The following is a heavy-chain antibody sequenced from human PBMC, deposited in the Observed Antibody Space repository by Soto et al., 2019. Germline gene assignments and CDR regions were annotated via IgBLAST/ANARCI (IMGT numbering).Heavy chain of an antibody. V-gene: IGHV1-69*06. J-gene: IGHJ6*02. D-gene: IGHD1-26*01. CDR1: GGTFRSYG. Sequence: ASVKVSCKASGGTFRSYGINWVRQAPGQGLEWMGGTVPSYGTAYYAQKFQGRLTITADTSTSTAYMELSSLRYEDTAVYYCARSVDVGALYYGMDVWGQGTTVTVSS. CDR2: TVPSYGTA. CDR3: ARSVDVGALYYGMDV.